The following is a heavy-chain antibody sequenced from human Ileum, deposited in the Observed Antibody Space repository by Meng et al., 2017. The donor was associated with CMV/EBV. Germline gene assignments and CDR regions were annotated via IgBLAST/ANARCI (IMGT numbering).Heavy chain of an antibody. D-gene: IGHD3-3*01. CDR1: FSSYN. CDR3: ARDKGDFWSGYYRTAEYFQH. CDR2: IIPILGIA. V-gene: IGHV1-69*04. Sequence: FSSYNISWGRQAPGQGLEWMGRIIPILGIANYAQKFQGRVTITADKSTSTAYMELSSLRSEDTAVYYCARDKGDFWSGYYRTAEYFQHWGQGTLVTVSS. J-gene: IGHJ1*01.